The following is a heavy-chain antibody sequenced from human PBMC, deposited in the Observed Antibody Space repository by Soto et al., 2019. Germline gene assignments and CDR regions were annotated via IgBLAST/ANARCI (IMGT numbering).Heavy chain of an antibody. CDR1: GFTFSSYA. CDR2: ISGSGGST. D-gene: IGHD3-3*01. Sequence: GGSLRLSCAASGFTFSSYAMSWVRQAPGKGLEWVSAISGSGGSTYYADSVKGRFTISRDNSKNTLYLQMNSLRAEDTAVYYCAKVYYDFWSGYSYYYYYMDVWGKGTTVTVSS. J-gene: IGHJ6*03. V-gene: IGHV3-23*01. CDR3: AKVYYDFWSGYSYYYYYMDV.